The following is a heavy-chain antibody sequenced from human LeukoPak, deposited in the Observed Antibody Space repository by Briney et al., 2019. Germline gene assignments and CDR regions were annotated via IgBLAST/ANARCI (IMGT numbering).Heavy chain of an antibody. CDR3: AKDRVTIPWWYFDF. CDR2: IRFDGSNT. CDR1: GFTFSSYD. Sequence: PGGSLRLSCAASGFTFSSYDIHWVRQAPGKGLEWVAFIRFDGSNTYYADSVKGRFTISRDNSKDTLYLQMNSLRAEDTAVYYCAKDRVTIPWWYFDFWGQGTLVTVSS. J-gene: IGHJ4*02. D-gene: IGHD2-8*02. V-gene: IGHV3-30*02.